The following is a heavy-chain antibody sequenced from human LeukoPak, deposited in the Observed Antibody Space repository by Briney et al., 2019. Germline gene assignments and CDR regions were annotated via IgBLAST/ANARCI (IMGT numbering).Heavy chain of an antibody. CDR2: IYSDGST. J-gene: IGHJ5*02. Sequence: GGSLRLSCAASGFTVSSNYMSWVRQAPGKGLEWVSVIYSDGSTYYADSVKGRFTISRDNSKNTLYLQMNSLRAEDTAVYYCARYAAAAGTWFEPWGQGTLVTVSS. V-gene: IGHV3-66*01. D-gene: IGHD6-13*01. CDR1: GFTVSSNY. CDR3: ARYAAAAGTWFEP.